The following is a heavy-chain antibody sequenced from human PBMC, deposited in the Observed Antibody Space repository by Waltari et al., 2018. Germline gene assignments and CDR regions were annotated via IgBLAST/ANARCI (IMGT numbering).Heavy chain of an antibody. J-gene: IGHJ4*02. CDR3: ATSPGGGGF. D-gene: IGHD2-21*01. Sequence: EVQLVESGGGLVQPGESLRLSCAASGFTGSHNYMCWVRQAPGKGLEGVSVIYSGVSTQYADSLKGRFTITRDSSKNTLYLQMNSLRVEDTAVYYCATSPGGGGFWGQGTLVTVSS. V-gene: IGHV3-66*01. CDR2: IYSGVST. CDR1: GFTGSHNY.